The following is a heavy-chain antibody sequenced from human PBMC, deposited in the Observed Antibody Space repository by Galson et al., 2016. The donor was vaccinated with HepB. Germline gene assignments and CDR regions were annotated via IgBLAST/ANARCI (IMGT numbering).Heavy chain of an antibody. CDR1: GFTFSSYW. V-gene: IGHV3-7*01. CDR3: ARVEGGDGDSDFEWFGGLNYYYSYGMDV. CDR2: IKQDGSEK. D-gene: IGHD3-10*01. J-gene: IGHJ6*02. Sequence: SLRLSCAASGFTFSSYWMNWVRQAPGKGLEWVANIKQDGSEKYYVDSVKGRFTISRDNAKNSLYLQMNSLRAEDTAVYYCARVEGGDGDSDFEWFGGLNYYYSYGMDVWGQGTTVTVSS.